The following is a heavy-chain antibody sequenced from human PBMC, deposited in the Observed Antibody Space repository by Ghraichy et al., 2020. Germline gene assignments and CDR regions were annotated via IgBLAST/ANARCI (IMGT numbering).Heavy chain of an antibody. J-gene: IGHJ4*02. CDR3: ARADYYDSSGYYSRLLDY. D-gene: IGHD3-22*01. V-gene: IGHV3-33*01. CDR1: GFRFSNYG. Sequence: GGSLRLSCAASGFRFSNYGMHWVRQAPGKGLEWVALIWYNGGNKYYADSVKGRFSISRDNSKNTLYLEMNSLRAEDTAVYYCARADYYDSSGYYSRLLDYWGQGTLFTFSS. CDR2: IWYNGGNK.